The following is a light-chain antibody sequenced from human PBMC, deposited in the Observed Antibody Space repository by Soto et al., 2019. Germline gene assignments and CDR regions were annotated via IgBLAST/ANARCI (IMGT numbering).Light chain of an antibody. V-gene: IGKV3-20*01. J-gene: IGKJ2*01. CDR2: GAS. CDR3: QQFGNSPYT. Sequence: EIVLTQSPGTLSLSPGERATLSCRASQSVSSSYLAWYQQKPGQTPRLLIYGASSRATGILDRFSGSGSGTDFTLTISRLEPEDCAVYYCQQFGNSPYTFGQGTKLDIK. CDR1: QSVSSSY.